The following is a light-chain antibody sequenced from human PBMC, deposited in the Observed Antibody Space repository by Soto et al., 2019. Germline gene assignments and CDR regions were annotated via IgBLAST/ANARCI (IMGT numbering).Light chain of an antibody. J-gene: IGKJ1*01. Sequence: DIQMTQSPSSLSASVGDRDTITCRASQSITTYLIWYQQKLEKAPKLLIYAASSLQSGVPSRFSGSGSRTDFTLTISSLQPEDFATYNWQQSYSTPPTFGQGTKVEIK. CDR2: AAS. CDR1: QSITTY. V-gene: IGKV1-39*01. CDR3: QQSYSTPPT.